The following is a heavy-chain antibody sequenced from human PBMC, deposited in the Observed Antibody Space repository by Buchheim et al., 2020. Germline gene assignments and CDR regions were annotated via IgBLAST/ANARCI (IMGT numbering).Heavy chain of an antibody. Sequence: QVQLMQSGAEVKKPGASVKISCKASGYIFTSYHVHWVRQAPGQGLEWMGIINTGGSSSGGGTVYAEKFQGRLTMTRDTSTTTVYMELNSLTSDDTAVYYCARGVPVGDFWRGYWVFMDVWGKGTT. D-gene: IGHD3-3*01. V-gene: IGHV1-46*01. CDR3: ARGVPVGDFWRGYWVFMDV. J-gene: IGHJ6*03. CDR2: INTGGSSSGGGT. CDR1: GYIFTSYH.